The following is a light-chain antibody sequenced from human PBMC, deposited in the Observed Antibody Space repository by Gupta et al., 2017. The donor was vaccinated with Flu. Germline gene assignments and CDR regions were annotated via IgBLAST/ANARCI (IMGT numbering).Light chain of an antibody. CDR1: KLGDKY. V-gene: IGLV3-1*01. Sequence: SYELTQPPSVSVSPGQTASITCSGDKLGDKYASWYQQKPGQSPVMVIYHDSKRPAGIPERFSGSNSGNTATLTISGTQAMDEADYYCQAWDTSTWVFGGGIKLTVL. CDR3: QAWDTSTWV. CDR2: HDS. J-gene: IGLJ2*01.